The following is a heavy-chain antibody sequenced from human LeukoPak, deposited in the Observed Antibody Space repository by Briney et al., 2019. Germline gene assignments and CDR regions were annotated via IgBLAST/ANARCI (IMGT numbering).Heavy chain of an antibody. D-gene: IGHD1-26*01. J-gene: IGHJ6*02. CDR2: INWNGGST. V-gene: IGHV3-20*04. CDR3: ARDSIVGATGSDYYYGMDV. Sequence: PGGSLRLSCAASGFTFDDYGMSWVRQAPGKGLEWVSGINWNGGSTGYADSVKGRFTISRHNSKNTLYLQMNSLRAEDTAVYYCARDSIVGATGSDYYYGMDVWGQGTTVTVSS. CDR1: GFTFDDYG.